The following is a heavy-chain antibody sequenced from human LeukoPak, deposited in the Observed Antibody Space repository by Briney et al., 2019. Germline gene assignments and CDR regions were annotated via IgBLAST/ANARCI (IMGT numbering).Heavy chain of an antibody. CDR2: ISGSGGST. Sequence: GGSLRLSCAASGFTFSNYAMSWVRQAPGKGLEWVSAISGSGGSTYYADSVKGRFTISRDNSKNTLYLQMNSLRAEDTAVYYCAKDRYSSVWNDNWFDPWGQGTLVTVSS. D-gene: IGHD6-19*01. V-gene: IGHV3-23*01. J-gene: IGHJ5*02. CDR3: AKDRYSSVWNDNWFDP. CDR1: GFTFSNYA.